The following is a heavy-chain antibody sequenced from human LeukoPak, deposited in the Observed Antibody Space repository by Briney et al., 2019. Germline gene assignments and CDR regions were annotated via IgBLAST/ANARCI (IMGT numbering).Heavy chain of an antibody. V-gene: IGHV1-2*02. Sequence: ASVRVSCKASGYTFSDSYMHWVRQAPGQGLEWMGWINPNSGGTNYAQKFQGRVTMTRDTSSFTAYMELSRLRSDDTAVYYCATRGDYCSTTRCYSFWSQGALVTVSS. CDR3: ATRGDYCSTTRCYSF. D-gene: IGHD2-2*01. CDR2: INPNSGGT. CDR1: GYTFSDSY. J-gene: IGHJ4*02.